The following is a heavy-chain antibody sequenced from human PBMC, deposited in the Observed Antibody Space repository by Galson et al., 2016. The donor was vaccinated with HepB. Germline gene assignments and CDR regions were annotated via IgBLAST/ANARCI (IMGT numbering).Heavy chain of an antibody. CDR3: ARDRYYDSSGHFAFEI. D-gene: IGHD3-22*01. J-gene: IGHJ3*02. CDR1: GYTFTDYY. Sequence: SVKVSCKASGYTFTDYYMHWVRQAPGQGLEWMGWINPNSGGTNYAQKFQGRVTMTRDTSISTAYMELSRLRSDDTAVYYCARDRYYDSSGHFAFEIWGQGTMVTVSS. V-gene: IGHV1-2*02. CDR2: INPNSGGT.